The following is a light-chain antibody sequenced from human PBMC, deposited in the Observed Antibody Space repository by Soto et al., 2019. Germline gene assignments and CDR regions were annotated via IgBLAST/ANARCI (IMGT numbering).Light chain of an antibody. CDR1: SSNIGRNF. CDR2: KTD. Sequence: QSVLTQPPSASGTPGQRVTISCSGSSSNIGRNFVYWYQQVPGTALKLLIYKTDQRPSGVPDRFSGSKSGTSASLAISGLRSEDEADYYCAAWDDSLSGQDVVFGGGTKLTVL. J-gene: IGLJ2*01. V-gene: IGLV1-47*01. CDR3: AAWDDSLSGQDVV.